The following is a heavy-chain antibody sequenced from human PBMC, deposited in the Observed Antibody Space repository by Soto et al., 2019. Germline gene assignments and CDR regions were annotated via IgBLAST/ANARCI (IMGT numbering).Heavy chain of an antibody. V-gene: IGHV3-30-3*01. J-gene: IGHJ5*02. CDR3: AVGWFDP. D-gene: IGHD3-16*01. CDR2: ISYDGSNK. CDR1: GFTFSSYA. Sequence: QVQLVESGGGVVQPGRSLRLSCAASGFTFSSYAMRWVRQAPGKGLEWVAVISYDGSNKYYADSVKGRFTISRDNSKNTLYLQMNSLRAEDTAVYYCAVGWFDPWGQGTLVTVSS.